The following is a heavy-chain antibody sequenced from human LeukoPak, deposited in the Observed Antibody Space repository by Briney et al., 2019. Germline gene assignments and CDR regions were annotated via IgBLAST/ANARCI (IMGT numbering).Heavy chain of an antibody. Sequence: GRSLRLSCVASGFTFNNYGMHWVRQAPGKGLEWVAVIWYSGRNKYYADTVKGRFTISRDNSKNTVYLQMNSLRVEDTAVYYCAKDYDYGGNPVDYWGQGTLVTVSP. CDR3: AKDYDYGGNPVDY. V-gene: IGHV3-30*18. CDR1: GFTFNNYG. J-gene: IGHJ4*02. D-gene: IGHD4-23*01. CDR2: IWYSGRNK.